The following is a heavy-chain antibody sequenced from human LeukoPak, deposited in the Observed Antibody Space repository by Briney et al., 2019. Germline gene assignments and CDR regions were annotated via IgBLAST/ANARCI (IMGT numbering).Heavy chain of an antibody. CDR2: ISSSSSYI. CDR3: ARVSRYYGDHLKDYFDY. D-gene: IGHD4-17*01. V-gene: IGHV3-21*01. CDR1: GFTFSSYS. Sequence: GGSLRLSCAASGFTFSSYSMNWVRQAPGKGLEWVSSISSSSSYIYYADSVKGRFTISRDNAKNSLYLQMNSLRAEDTAVYYCARVSRYYGDHLKDYFDYWGQGTLVTVSS. J-gene: IGHJ4*02.